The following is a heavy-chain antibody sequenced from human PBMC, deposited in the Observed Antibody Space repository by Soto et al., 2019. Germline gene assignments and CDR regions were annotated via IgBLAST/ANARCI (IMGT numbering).Heavy chain of an antibody. CDR1: GVSISDTHC. D-gene: IGHD3-22*01. CDR2: MYLSGRT. Sequence: QVQLQESGPGPVRPSATLSLICSVSGVSISDTHCWGWIRQPPGKGLEWVGSMYLSGRTYYNPSRHSRVTIAVDSSKNHFPLQLSSVTAADTAIYYCATNSVSHGLYFVPWGQRTLATVSS. V-gene: IGHV4-39*01. CDR3: ATNSVSHGLYFVP. J-gene: IGHJ5*02.